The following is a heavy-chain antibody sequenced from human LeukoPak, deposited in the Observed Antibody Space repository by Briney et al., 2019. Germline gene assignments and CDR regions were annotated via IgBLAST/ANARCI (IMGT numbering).Heavy chain of an antibody. Sequence: GGSLRLSCAASGFTFSSYSMKWVRQAPRKGLGWVSSISSSSSYIYYADSVKGRFTISRDNAKNSLYLQMNILRAEDTAVYYCARVVPAAIRGPYYYYYYMDVWGKGTTVTVSS. CDR1: GFTFSSYS. D-gene: IGHD2-2*02. CDR2: ISSSSSYI. CDR3: ARVVPAAIRGPYYYYYYMDV. J-gene: IGHJ6*03. V-gene: IGHV3-21*01.